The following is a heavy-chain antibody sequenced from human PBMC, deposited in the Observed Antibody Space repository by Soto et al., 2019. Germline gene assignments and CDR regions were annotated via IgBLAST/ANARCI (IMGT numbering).Heavy chain of an antibody. D-gene: IGHD2-2*01. CDR3: ARHGCITTSCYAPVPPVLDY. CDR2: IYYSGST. CDR1: GGSLSSSSYY. Sequence: SETLSLTCTVSGGSLSSSSYYWGWIRQPPGKGLEWIGSIYYSGSTYYNPSLKSRVTISVDTSKNQFSLKLSSVTAADTAVYYCARHGCITTSCYAPVPPVLDYRGQGTLVSVSS. J-gene: IGHJ4*02. V-gene: IGHV4-39*01.